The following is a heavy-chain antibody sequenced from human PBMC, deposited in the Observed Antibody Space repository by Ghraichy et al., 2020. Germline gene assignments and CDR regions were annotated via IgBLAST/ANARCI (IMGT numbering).Heavy chain of an antibody. V-gene: IGHV3-72*01. CDR3: VRARLSWGYFDY. J-gene: IGHJ4*02. CDR2: ITNKPSSYTT. D-gene: IGHD3-16*01. CDR1: GFTFSDHY. Sequence: GGSLRLSCAASGFTFSDHYMDWVRQAPGRGLEWVGRITNKPSSYTTEYAASVKGRFTISRDDSANSLYLQMNSLETEDMAVYYCVRARLSWGYFDYWGQGALVTVSS.